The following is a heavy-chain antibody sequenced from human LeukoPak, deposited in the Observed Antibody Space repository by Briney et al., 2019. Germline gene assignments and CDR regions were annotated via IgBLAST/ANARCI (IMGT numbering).Heavy chain of an antibody. Sequence: ASVKVSCKASGYTFTSYGISWVREAPGQGLEWMGWISAYNGNTNYAQKLQGRVTMTTDTSTSTAYMELRSLRSDDTAVYYCARGAKTIAVAGTPPGYWGQGTLVTVSS. CDR2: ISAYNGNT. CDR1: GYTFTSYG. J-gene: IGHJ4*02. D-gene: IGHD6-19*01. CDR3: ARGAKTIAVAGTPPGY. V-gene: IGHV1-18*01.